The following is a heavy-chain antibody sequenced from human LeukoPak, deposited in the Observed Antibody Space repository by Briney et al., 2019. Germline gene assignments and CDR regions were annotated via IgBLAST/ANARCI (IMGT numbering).Heavy chain of an antibody. CDR3: ARDFRYDILTGYYKPYYYGMDV. CDR1: GGSISSGGYY. J-gene: IGHJ6*02. D-gene: IGHD3-9*01. Sequence: SQTLSLTCTVSGGSISSGGYYWSWIRQHPGKGLEWIGYIYYSGSTYYNPSLKCRVTISVDTSKNQFSLKLSSVTAADTAVYYCARDFRYDILTGYYKPYYYGMDVWGQGTTVTVSS. CDR2: IYYSGST. V-gene: IGHV4-31*03.